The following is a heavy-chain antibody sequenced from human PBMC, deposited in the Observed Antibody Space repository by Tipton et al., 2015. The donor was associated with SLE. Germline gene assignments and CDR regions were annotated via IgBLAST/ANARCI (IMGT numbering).Heavy chain of an antibody. Sequence: GLVKPSETLSLTCTVSGGSISSYYWSWIRQPAGKGLEWIGRIYASGSTYYNPSLKSRVTMSVDTSKNQLSLKLNSVTAADTAVYYCARVDTTISWYFDLLGRGTLVTVSS. CDR1: GGSISSYY. CDR2: IYASGST. D-gene: IGHD5-18*01. CDR3: ARVDTTISWYFDL. J-gene: IGHJ2*01. V-gene: IGHV4-4*07.